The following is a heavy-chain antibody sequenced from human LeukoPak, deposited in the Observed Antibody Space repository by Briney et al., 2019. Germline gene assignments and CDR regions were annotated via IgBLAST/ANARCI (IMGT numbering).Heavy chain of an antibody. V-gene: IGHV4-39*01. J-gene: IGHJ4*02. CDR2: IYYSGST. CDR1: GGSISSSSYY. CDR3: ARPTDYGGNSDY. Sequence: SETLSLTCTVSGGSISSSSYYWGWIRQPPGKGLEWIGSIYYSGSTYYNPSLKSRVTISVDTSKNQFSLKLSSVTAAVTAVYYCARPTDYGGNSDYWGQGTLVTVSS. D-gene: IGHD4-23*01.